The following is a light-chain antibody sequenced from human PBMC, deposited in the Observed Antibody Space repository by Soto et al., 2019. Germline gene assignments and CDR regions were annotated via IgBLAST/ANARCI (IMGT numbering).Light chain of an antibody. CDR1: SGHSRYT. V-gene: IGLV4-69*01. CDR3: QTWGTVIP. Sequence: QPVLTQSPSAAASLGASVKLTCTLSSGHSRYTIAWHQKQPEKGPRYLMKVESDGSHSKGDGIPDRFSGSSSGAERYLIISGLQSEDEADYYCQTWGTVIPFGGGTKVTVL. CDR2: VESDGSH. J-gene: IGLJ2*01.